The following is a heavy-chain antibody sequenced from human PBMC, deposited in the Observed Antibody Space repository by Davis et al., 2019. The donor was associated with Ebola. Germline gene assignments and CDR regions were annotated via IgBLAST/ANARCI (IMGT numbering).Heavy chain of an antibody. CDR3: SERGSSV. CDR1: GASITNSNYY. V-gene: IGHV4-39*07. CDR2: IYHTGST. D-gene: IGHD3-10*01. J-gene: IGHJ4*02. Sequence: PSETLSLTCSVSGASITNSNYYWGCVRQPPGKRLEWIAHIYHTGSTYFNASIKSRATISVDTSKNQFSLKLTSVTAADTAMYYCSERGSSVWGQGTLVTVSS.